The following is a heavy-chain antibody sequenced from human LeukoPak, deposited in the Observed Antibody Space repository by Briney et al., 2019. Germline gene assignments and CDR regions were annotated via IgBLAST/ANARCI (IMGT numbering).Heavy chain of an antibody. V-gene: IGHV3-11*01. CDR3: ARGGYYYYYYMDV. CDR1: GFTFSDYY. J-gene: IGHJ6*03. CDR2: ISSSGSTI. Sequence: GGSLRLSCAASGFTFSDYYMSWIRQAPGKGLERVSYISSSGSTIYYADSVKGLFPISRDNAKNSLYLQMNSLRAEDTAVYYCARGGYYYYYYMDVWGKGTTVTVSS.